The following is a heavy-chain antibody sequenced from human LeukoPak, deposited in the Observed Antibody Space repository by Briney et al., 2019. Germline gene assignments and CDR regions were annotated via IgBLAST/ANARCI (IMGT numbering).Heavy chain of an antibody. Sequence: GGSLRLSCAASGFTFSSHAMSWVRQAPGKGLEWVSAISGSGGSTYYADSVKGRFTISRDNSKNTLYLQMNSLRAEDTAVYYCAKRGTAMVTSRFDYWGQGTLVTVSS. CDR2: ISGSGGST. J-gene: IGHJ4*02. D-gene: IGHD5-18*01. CDR3: AKRGTAMVTSRFDY. CDR1: GFTFSSHA. V-gene: IGHV3-23*01.